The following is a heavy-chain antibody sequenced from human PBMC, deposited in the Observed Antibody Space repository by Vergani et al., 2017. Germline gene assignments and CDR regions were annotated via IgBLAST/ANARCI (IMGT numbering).Heavy chain of an antibody. J-gene: IGHJ1*01. Sequence: QVHLVESGGGVVQPGRSLRLSCVVSGFTSSYYGMHWVRQAPGKGLEGVAVISYDGTQKYYADSVKGRFTISRDNSKSTLYLQMNSLRTEDTAVYYCATKSCGTPGCQRGYFREWGQGTLVTVSS. CDR2: ISYDGTQK. CDR3: ATKSCGTPGCQRGYFRE. D-gene: IGHD1-1*01. CDR1: GFTSSYYG. V-gene: IGHV3-30*03.